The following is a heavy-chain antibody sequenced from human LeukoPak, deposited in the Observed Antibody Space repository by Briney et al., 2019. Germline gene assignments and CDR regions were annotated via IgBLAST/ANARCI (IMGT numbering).Heavy chain of an antibody. CDR3: ARDIYGGNAFDY. J-gene: IGHJ4*02. D-gene: IGHD4-23*01. CDR1: GGSISSYY. Sequence: PSETLSLTCTVSGGSISSYYWSWIRQPPGKGLEWIGYIYYSGSTNYNPSLKSRGTISVDTSKNQFSLKLSSVTAADTAVYYCARDIYGGNAFDYWGQGTLVTVSS. V-gene: IGHV4-59*01. CDR2: IYYSGST.